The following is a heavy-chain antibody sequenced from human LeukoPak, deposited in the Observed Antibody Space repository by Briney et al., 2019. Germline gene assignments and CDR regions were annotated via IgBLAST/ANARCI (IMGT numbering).Heavy chain of an antibody. Sequence: GGSLRLSCAASEFTLSTYWMHAVRQAPGKGVVWVSRIKTDGSTTNYADSVKGRFTISRDNAKNTLYLEMNSLRAEDTAVYYCVRASSYGDFDYWGQGTLVTVSS. CDR2: IKTDGSTT. V-gene: IGHV3-74*01. CDR3: VRASSYGDFDY. J-gene: IGHJ4*02. D-gene: IGHD4-17*01. CDR1: EFTLSTYW.